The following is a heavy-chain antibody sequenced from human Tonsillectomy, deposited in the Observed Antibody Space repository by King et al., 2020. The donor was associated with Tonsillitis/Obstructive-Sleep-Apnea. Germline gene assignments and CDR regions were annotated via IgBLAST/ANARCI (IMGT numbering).Heavy chain of an antibody. Sequence: QLVQSGAEVKKPGSSVKVSCKASGGTFSSYAISWVRQAPGQGLEWMGGIIPMLGITNYAQRFQGRVTITADKSTSTAHMELSSLRSEDTAVYYCARASESITIVGVDTYYYYYYVMDVWGQGTTVTVSS. V-gene: IGHV1-69*10. D-gene: IGHD3-3*01. CDR1: GGTFSSYA. CDR3: ARASESITIVGVDTYYYYYYVMDV. J-gene: IGHJ6*02. CDR2: IIPMLGIT.